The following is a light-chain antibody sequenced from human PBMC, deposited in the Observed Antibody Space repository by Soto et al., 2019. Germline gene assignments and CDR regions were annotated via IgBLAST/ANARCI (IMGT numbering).Light chain of an antibody. V-gene: IGLV2-8*01. J-gene: IGLJ2*01. Sequence: QSALTQPPSASGAPGQSVTISCTGTSSNVGGDNYVSWYQQHPGKAPKLMIYEVSKRPSGVPDRFSGSKSGNTASLTVSGLQAEDEADYYCSSYAGSKTLFGGGTQLTVL. CDR3: SSYAGSKTL. CDR1: SSNVGGDNY. CDR2: EVS.